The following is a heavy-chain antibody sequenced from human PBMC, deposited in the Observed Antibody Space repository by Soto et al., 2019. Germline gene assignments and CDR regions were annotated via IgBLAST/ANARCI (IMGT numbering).Heavy chain of an antibody. V-gene: IGHV2-26*03. D-gene: IGHD3-16*01. CDR3: AHLVVDSSAYHYAFDV. Sequence: QVTLKESSPVLVKATETLTLTCSISGFSLTTGRSGVSWIRQPPGKALEWLAHIFSNNERSYSPSLQHRLSISADTSKRQVVLTMTNVGPVDTGTYFCAHLVVDSSAYHYAFDVWGQGASVTVS. CDR1: GFSLTTGRSG. J-gene: IGHJ6*02. CDR2: IFSNNER.